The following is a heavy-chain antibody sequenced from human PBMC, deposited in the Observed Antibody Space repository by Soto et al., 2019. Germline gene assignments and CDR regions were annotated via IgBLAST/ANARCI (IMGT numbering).Heavy chain of an antibody. J-gene: IGHJ6*02. D-gene: IGHD1-1*01. V-gene: IGHV3-74*01. CDR2: IKFAGSST. Sequence: EVQLVESGGGLVQPGGSLRLSCAAAGFAVSTYWIHWVRQAPGQGLLWVSRIKFAGSSTYYVDSVKGCFTIASDDAKNALFLQMNGLRVDDTAVYYCARGAKNVYAMDVWGQGTTVTVSS. CDR1: GFAVSTYW. CDR3: ARGAKNVYAMDV.